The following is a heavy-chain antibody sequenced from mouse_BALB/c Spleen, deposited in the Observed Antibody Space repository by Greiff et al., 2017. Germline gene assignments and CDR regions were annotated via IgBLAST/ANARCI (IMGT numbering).Heavy chain of an antibody. CDR1: GFTFSSYA. V-gene: IGHV5-9-4*01. J-gene: IGHJ4*01. CDR3: ARGALEYAMDY. Sequence: EVQLVESGGGLVKPGGSLKLSCAASGFTFSSYAMSWVRQSPEKRLEWVAEISSGGSYTYYPDTVTGRFTISRDNAKNTLYLEMSSLRSEDTAMYYCARGALEYAMDYWGQGTSVTVSS. CDR2: ISSGGSYT.